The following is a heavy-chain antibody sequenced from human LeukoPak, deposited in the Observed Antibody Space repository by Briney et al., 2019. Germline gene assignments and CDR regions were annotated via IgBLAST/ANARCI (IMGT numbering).Heavy chain of an antibody. CDR1: GGTFSSYA. V-gene: IGHV1-69*05. CDR3: ARLQTPWYAFDI. J-gene: IGHJ3*02. CDR2: IIPIFGTA. D-gene: IGHD2-8*02. Sequence: GASVKVSCKASGGTFSSYAISWVRQAPGQGLEWMGGIIPIFGTANYAQKFQGRVTITTDESTSTAYMELSSLRSEDTAVYYCARLQTPWYAFDIWGQGTMVTVSS.